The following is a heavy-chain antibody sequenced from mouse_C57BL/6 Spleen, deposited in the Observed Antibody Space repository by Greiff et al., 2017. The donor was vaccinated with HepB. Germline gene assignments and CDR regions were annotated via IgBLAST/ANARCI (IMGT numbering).Heavy chain of an antibody. D-gene: IGHD2-3*01. CDR3: ARGDDGYYDYFDY. J-gene: IGHJ2*01. Sequence: EVKLVESEGGLVQPGSSMKLSCTASGFTFSDYYMAWVRQVPEKGLEWVANINYDGSSTYYLDSLKSRFIISRDNAKNILYLQMSSLKSEDTATYYCARGDDGYYDYFDYWGQGTTLTVSS. CDR1: GFTFSDYY. V-gene: IGHV5-16*01. CDR2: INYDGSST.